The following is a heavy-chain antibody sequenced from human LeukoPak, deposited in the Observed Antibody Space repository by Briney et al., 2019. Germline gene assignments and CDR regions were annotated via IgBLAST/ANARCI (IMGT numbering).Heavy chain of an antibody. CDR3: ARDDRPSGHDFDY. CDR1: GFTFRDYN. D-gene: IGHD6-6*01. Sequence: GGSLRLSCTASGFTFRDYNINWFRQAPGRGPEWVGFIRSKADGGTTEYAASVKGRFTISRDDSKNVAYLQINNLRAEDTALYYCARDDRPSGHDFDYWGQGTLVTVSS. J-gene: IGHJ4*02. V-gene: IGHV3-49*03. CDR2: IRSKADGGTT.